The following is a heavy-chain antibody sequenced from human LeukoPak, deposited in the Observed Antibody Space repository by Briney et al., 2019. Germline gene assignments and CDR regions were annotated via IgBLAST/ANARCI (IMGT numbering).Heavy chain of an antibody. V-gene: IGHV4-59*01. CDR3: AREAGKGCFDY. Sequence: SETLSLTCTVSGGSISSYYWSWIRQPPGKGLEWIGYIYYSGSTNYNPSLKSRVTISVDTSKNQFSLKLSSVTAADTAVYYCAREAGKGCFDYWGQGTLVTVSS. CDR2: IYYSGST. D-gene: IGHD3-10*01. CDR1: GGSISSYY. J-gene: IGHJ4*02.